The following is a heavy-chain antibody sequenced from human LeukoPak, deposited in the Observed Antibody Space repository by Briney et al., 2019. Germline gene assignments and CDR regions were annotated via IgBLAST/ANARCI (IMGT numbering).Heavy chain of an antibody. V-gene: IGHV3-73*01. CDR3: TRGGKYDILTHYGMDV. Sequence: GGSLRLSCAASGFTFSGSAMHWVRQASGKGLEWVGRIRSRANSYATAYAASVKGRFTISRDDSKNTAYLQMNSLKTEDTAVYYCTRGGKYDILTHYGMDVWGKGTTVTVAS. CDR2: IRSRANSYAT. CDR1: GFTFSGSA. J-gene: IGHJ6*04. D-gene: IGHD3-9*01.